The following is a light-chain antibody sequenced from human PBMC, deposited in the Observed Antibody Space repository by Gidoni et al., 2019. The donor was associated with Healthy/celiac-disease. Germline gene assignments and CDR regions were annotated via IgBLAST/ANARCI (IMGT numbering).Light chain of an antibody. Sequence: SSELTQDPAVSVALGQTVRITCQGDSLRSPYASWYQQKPGQAPVLVIYGKNNRPSGIPDRFSGSSSGNTASLTITGAQAEDEADYYCNSRDSSGNHPVFGGGTKLTVL. CDR3: NSRDSSGNHPV. CDR2: GKN. J-gene: IGLJ3*02. V-gene: IGLV3-19*01. CDR1: SLRSPY.